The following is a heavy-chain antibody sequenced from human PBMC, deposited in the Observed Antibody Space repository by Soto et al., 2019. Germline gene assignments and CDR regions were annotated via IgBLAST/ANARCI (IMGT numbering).Heavy chain of an antibody. CDR1: GYSFTSYW. J-gene: IGHJ5*02. CDR3: AIHSTGYEDS. Sequence: PGESLKISCKGSGYSFTSYWIGWVRQMPGKGLEWMAIIHPSDFDTRYSPSFQGQVTISADKSISTAYLQWNSLRASDTAMYYCAIHSTGYEDSWGQGTLVTVSS. V-gene: IGHV5-51*01. CDR2: IHPSDFDT. D-gene: IGHD5-12*01.